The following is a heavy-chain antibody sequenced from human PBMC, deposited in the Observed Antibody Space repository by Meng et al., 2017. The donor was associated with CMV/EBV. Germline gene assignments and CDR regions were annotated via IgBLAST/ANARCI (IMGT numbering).Heavy chain of an antibody. J-gene: IGHJ6*02. Sequence: LTCAASGFTFSSYGMHWVRQAPGKGLEWVAFIRYDGSNKYYADSVKGRFTISRDNSKNTLYLQMNSLRAEDTAVYYCAKDDSQLLYRDPYYYYGMDVWGQGTTVTVSS. CDR2: IRYDGSNK. V-gene: IGHV3-30*02. CDR1: GFTFSSYG. D-gene: IGHD2-2*02. CDR3: AKDDSQLLYRDPYYYYGMDV.